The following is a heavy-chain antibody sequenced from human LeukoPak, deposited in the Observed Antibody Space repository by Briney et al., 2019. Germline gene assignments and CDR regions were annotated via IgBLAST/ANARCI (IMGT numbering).Heavy chain of an antibody. CDR3: ARHPFATPFDY. V-gene: IGHV4-59*08. D-gene: IGHD2-15*01. CDR1: GGSISGYY. CDR2: MYETGHT. J-gene: IGHJ4*02. Sequence: SETLSLTCSVSGGSISGYYWSWIRQPPRQGLEWIGYMYETGHTMYNSSLKSRATMSLDTSKNHFSLRLTFVTAADTAVYYCARHPFATPFDYWGPGTLVTVSS.